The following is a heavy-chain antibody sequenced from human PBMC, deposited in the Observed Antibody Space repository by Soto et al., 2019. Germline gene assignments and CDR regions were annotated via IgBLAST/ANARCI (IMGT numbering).Heavy chain of an antibody. D-gene: IGHD3-10*01. V-gene: IGHV4-61*01. CDR1: GGSVSSGSYY. CDR2: IYYSGST. CDR3: ARDYYGSGYYGMDV. J-gene: IGHJ6*02. Sequence: KPSETLSLTCTVSGGSVSSGSYYWSWIRQPPGKGLEWIGYIYYSGSTNYNPSLKSRVTISVDTSKNQFSLKLSSVTAADTAVYYCARDYYGSGYYGMDVWGQGTTVTVSS.